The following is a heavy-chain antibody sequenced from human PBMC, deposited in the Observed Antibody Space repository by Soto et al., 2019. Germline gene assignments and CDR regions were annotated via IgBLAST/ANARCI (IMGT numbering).Heavy chain of an antibody. Sequence: GGSLRLSCAASGFTFSNAWMSWVRQAPGKGLEWVGRIKSKTDGGTTDYAAPVKGRFTISRDDSKNTLYLQMNSLKTEDTAVYYCTTDPHTYYDFWSGSSTDYWGQGTLVTVSS. D-gene: IGHD3-3*01. CDR2: IKSKTDGGTT. CDR3: TTDPHTYYDFWSGSSTDY. J-gene: IGHJ4*02. V-gene: IGHV3-15*01. CDR1: GFTFSNAW.